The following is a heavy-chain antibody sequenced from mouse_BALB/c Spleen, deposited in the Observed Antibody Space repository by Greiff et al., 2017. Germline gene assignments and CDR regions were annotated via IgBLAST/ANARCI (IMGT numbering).Heavy chain of an antibody. CDR2: ISDGGSYT. D-gene: IGHD2-14*01. J-gene: IGHJ1*01. Sequence: EVHLVESGGGLVKPGGSLKLSCAASGFTFSDYYMYWVRQTPEKRLEWVATISDGGSYTYYPDSVKGRFTISRDNAKNNLYLQMSSLKSEDTAMYYCARGDRYSGGYFDVWGAGTTVTVSS. V-gene: IGHV5-4*02. CDR3: ARGDRYSGGYFDV. CDR1: GFTFSDYY.